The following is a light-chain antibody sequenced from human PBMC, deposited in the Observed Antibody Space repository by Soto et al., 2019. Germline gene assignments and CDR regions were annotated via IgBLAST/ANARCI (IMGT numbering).Light chain of an antibody. CDR1: ENVGTN. CDR3: QQYNNWGLS. CDR2: GSS. V-gene: IGKV3D-15*01. Sequence: IVMTQSPATLSVSPGDEVTLSCRASENVGTNLAWYQQKPGQAPRLLIYGSSTRATGIPATFSGSGSGTEFTLTISSLQPEESAIYYCQQYNNWGLSFGGGTKVEIK. J-gene: IGKJ4*01.